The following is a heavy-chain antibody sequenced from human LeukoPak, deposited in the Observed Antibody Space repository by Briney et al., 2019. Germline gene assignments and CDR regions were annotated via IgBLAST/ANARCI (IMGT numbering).Heavy chain of an antibody. CDR2: INPNSGGA. Sequence: ASVKVSCKTSGYTFTGYYIQWVRQAPEQGLEWMGWINPNSGGASYVQKFQGRVTMTSDTSISTAYMELSSLRSDDTAVYYCARDSRNYYDSRGGGDEAFDIWGQGTMVTVSS. CDR3: ARDSRNYYDSRGGGDEAFDI. CDR1: GYTFTGYY. V-gene: IGHV1-2*02. D-gene: IGHD3-22*01. J-gene: IGHJ3*02.